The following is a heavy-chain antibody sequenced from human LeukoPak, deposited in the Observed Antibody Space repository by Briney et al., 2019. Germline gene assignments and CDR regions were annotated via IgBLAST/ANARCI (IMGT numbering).Heavy chain of an antibody. CDR3: ARDMLGYCSSTSCYKVFDY. D-gene: IGHD2-2*02. CDR2: ISADNGNT. Sequence: ASVKVSCKASGYTFTSYGISWVRQAPGQGLEWMGWISADNGNTNYAQKLQGRVTMTTDTSTSTAYMELRSLRSDDTAVYYCARDMLGYCSSTSCYKVFDYWGQGTLVTVSS. V-gene: IGHV1-18*01. J-gene: IGHJ4*02. CDR1: GYTFTSYG.